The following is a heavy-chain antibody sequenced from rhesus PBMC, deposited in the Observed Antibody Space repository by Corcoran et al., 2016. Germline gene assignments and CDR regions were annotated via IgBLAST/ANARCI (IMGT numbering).Heavy chain of an antibody. D-gene: IGHD1-14*01. CDR3: ARLTISGTTSYFDC. V-gene: IGHV4-173*01. CDR2: ISGSGGST. J-gene: IGHJ4*01. Sequence: QLQLQESGPGLVRPSETLSLTCAVSGGSISSYYWSWIRQPPGKGLEWIERISGSGGSTDYHPSLKSRVTISTDTSKSQFSLKLSSVPAADPAVYYCARLTISGTTSYFDCWGQGVLVTVSS. CDR1: GGSISSYY.